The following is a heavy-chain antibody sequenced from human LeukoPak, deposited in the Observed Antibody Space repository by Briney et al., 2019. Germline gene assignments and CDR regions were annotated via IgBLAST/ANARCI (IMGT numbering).Heavy chain of an antibody. Sequence: DTVSLICSVWDASISSYDWIWMRQPAGKGLECIGRIYTSGSTNNNPSLKSRVTMSVDTSKNQFSLKLSSVTAADTAVYYCARGEGNYYSYGMDVWGQGTTVTVSS. J-gene: IGHJ6*02. CDR2: IYTSGST. D-gene: IGHD6-13*01. CDR1: DASISSYD. V-gene: IGHV4-4*07. CDR3: ARGEGNYYSYGMDV.